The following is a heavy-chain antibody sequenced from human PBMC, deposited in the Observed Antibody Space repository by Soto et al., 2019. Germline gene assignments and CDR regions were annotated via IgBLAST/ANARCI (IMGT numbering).Heavy chain of an antibody. Sequence: SMKVSCKASGGTFSSCAISWVRQAPGQGLEWMGGIIPIFGTANYAQKFQGRVTITADKSTSTAYMELSSLRSEDTAVYYCAVADYRGYDYAYYYYYGIDVWGQGTTVTVSS. CDR1: GGTFSSCA. D-gene: IGHD5-12*01. V-gene: IGHV1-69*06. J-gene: IGHJ6*02. CDR3: AVADYRGYDYAYYYYYGIDV. CDR2: IIPIFGTA.